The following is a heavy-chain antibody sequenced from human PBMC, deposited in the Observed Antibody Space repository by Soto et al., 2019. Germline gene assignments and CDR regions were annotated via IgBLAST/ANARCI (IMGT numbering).Heavy chain of an antibody. CDR2: IHSSGST. V-gene: IGHV4-31*03. CDR1: DGSVSSGGSY. D-gene: IGHD4-17*01. Sequence: QVQLQESGPGLVQPSETLSLTCTVSDGSVSSGGSYWSWIRQHPGKGLEWIGYIHSSGSTFYKPSLTSRLTISIGTSKNQCSLQVPSVTAADTAVYFCARLMTIEDTWFDPWGQGTLVTVSS. J-gene: IGHJ5*02. CDR3: ARLMTIEDTWFDP.